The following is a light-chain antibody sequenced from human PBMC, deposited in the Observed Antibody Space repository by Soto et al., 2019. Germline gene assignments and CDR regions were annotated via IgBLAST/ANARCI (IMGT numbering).Light chain of an antibody. Sequence: QSALTQPASVSGSPGQSITISCTGTISDVGAYNYVSWYQQHPGTAPKLMVYDVSNRPSGVSYRFSGSKSGNTASLTISGLQAEDEADYHCSSYTGSSTVIFGGGTKLTVL. CDR1: ISDVGAYNY. V-gene: IGLV2-14*01. CDR3: SSYTGSSTVI. CDR2: DVS. J-gene: IGLJ2*01.